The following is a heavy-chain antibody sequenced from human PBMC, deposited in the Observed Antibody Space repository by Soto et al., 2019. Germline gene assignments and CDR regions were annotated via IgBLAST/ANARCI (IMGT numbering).Heavy chain of an antibody. CDR1: GYTFTSHG. Sequence: QVQLVQSGAEVKKPGASVKVSCKTSGYTFTSHGVQWVRQAPGQGLEWMGWMHPYSGKTKYAESLQGRVTLSTDTSTSTAYMDLGSLTSDDTAMYYCVRERGNDYDDYWGQGTLVTVSS. V-gene: IGHV1-18*04. J-gene: IGHJ4*02. CDR3: VRERGNDYDDY. CDR2: MHPYSGKT. D-gene: IGHD3-16*01.